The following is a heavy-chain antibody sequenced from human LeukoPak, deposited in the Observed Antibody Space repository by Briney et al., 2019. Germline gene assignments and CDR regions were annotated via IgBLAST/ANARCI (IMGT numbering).Heavy chain of an antibody. CDR2: IYYSGST. J-gene: IGHJ4*02. D-gene: IGHD3-22*01. V-gene: IGHV4-31*03. CDR3: ARDRYYYDSSGSH. CDR1: GGSISSGGYY. Sequence: SETLSLTCTVSGGSISSGGYYWSWIRQYPGKGLEWIGYIYYSGSTYYNPSLKSRVTISVDTSKNQFSLKLSSVTAADTAVYYCARDRYYYDSSGSHWGQGTLVTVSS.